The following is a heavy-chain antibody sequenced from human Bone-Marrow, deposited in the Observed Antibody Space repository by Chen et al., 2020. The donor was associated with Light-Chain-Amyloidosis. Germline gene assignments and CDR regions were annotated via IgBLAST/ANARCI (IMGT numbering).Heavy chain of an antibody. J-gene: IGHJ6*02. CDR2: ISGSGGST. Sequence: EVQLLESGGGLVQPGGSLRLSCAASGFTFSRHAMSWVRQAPGKGLEWVSGISGSGGSTYYADSVKGRFTISRDNSKNTLYLQMNSLRAEDTAVYYCAKRPPYPSIYGMDVWGQGTTVTVSS. CDR1: GFTFSRHA. CDR3: AKRPPYPSIYGMDV. D-gene: IGHD2-21*01. V-gene: IGHV3-23*01.